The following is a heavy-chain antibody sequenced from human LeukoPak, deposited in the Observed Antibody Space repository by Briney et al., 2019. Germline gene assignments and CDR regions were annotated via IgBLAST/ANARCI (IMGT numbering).Heavy chain of an antibody. CDR1: GLSFPDHT. Sequence: PGGSLRLSCATSGLSFPDHTINWVRQAPGKGLEWVGYITSKSQGGATQYAASVADRITISRDDSRDIAYLELNNLQAEDSGVYYCTRGRCSACLIDYWGQGVLVTVSS. V-gene: IGHV3-49*04. CDR2: ITSKSQGGAT. J-gene: IGHJ4*02. D-gene: IGHD2-15*01. CDR3: TRGRCSACLIDY.